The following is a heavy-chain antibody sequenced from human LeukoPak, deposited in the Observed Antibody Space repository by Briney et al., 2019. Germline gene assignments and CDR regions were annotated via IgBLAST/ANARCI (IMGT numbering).Heavy chain of an antibody. CDR3: ARLFDGTWLQY. V-gene: IGHV4-61*08. CDR2: IYYSGST. J-gene: IGHJ4*02. D-gene: IGHD3-9*01. Sequence: PSETLSLTCTVSGGSIGSISGHYWSWIRLPPGKGLEWIGYIYYSGSTNYNPSLESRVTMSVDVPKNQFSLKMNSVTAADTAVYYCARLFDGTWLQYWGQGTLVTVSS. CDR1: GGSIGSISGHY.